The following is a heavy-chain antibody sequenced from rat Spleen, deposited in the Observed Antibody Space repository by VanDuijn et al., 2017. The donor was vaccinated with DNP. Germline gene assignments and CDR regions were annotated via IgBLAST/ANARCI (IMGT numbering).Heavy chain of an antibody. CDR2: ISYDGFRT. CDR3: ARHEEQPWFAY. J-gene: IGHJ3*01. CDR1: GFTFSDYA. D-gene: IGHD1-5*01. V-gene: IGHV5-7*01. Sequence: EVQLVESGGDLVQPGRSLKLSCAASGFTFSDYAMVWVRQAPKKGLEWVATISYDGFRTYHRDSVKGRFTISRDNSKSTLYLQMDSLRSEDTATYYCARHEEQPWFAYWGQGTLVTVSS.